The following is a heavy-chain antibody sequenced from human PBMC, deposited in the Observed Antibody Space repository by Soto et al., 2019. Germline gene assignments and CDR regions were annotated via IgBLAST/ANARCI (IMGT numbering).Heavy chain of an antibody. CDR2: IYFTGKT. V-gene: IGHV4-31*03. CDR1: GDSIRDGGYY. J-gene: IGHJ5*02. CDR3: ANDPSPQPIPAVTPGWFDP. Sequence: ANLQEAGPGLVKPSETLSLTCTVSGDSIRDGGYYWARIRQRPGKGLEWMGYIYFTGKTNYNPSLENRLTRTGDMSRRQLSLSLNSVTAEDSAVYFCANDPSPQPIPAVTPGWFDPWGQGISVTVSS. D-gene: IGHD4-4*01.